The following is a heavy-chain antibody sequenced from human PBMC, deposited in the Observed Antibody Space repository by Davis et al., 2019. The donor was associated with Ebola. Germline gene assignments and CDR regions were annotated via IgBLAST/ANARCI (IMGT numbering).Heavy chain of an antibody. CDR1: GDRVSSNSAA. CDR3: AREDRKSGVGATWFDP. CDR2: TYYRSKWYN. J-gene: IGHJ5*02. D-gene: IGHD1-26*01. V-gene: IGHV6-1*01. Sequence: HSQTLSLTCAISGDRVSSNSAAWNWIRQSPSRGLEWLGRTYYRSKWYNDYAVSVKSRITINPDTSKNQFSLQLNSVTPEDTAVYYCAREDRKSGVGATWFDPWGQGTLVTVSS.